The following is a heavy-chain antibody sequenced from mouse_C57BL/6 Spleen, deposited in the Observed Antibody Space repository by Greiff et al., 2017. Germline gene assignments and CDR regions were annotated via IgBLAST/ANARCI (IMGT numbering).Heavy chain of an antibody. D-gene: IGHD1-1*01. V-gene: IGHV5-16*01. J-gene: IGHJ2*01. Sequence: DVKLVESEGGLVQPGSSMKLSCTASGFTFCDYYMAWVRQVPEKGLEWVANINYDGSSTYYLDSLKSRFIISRDNAKNILYLQMSSLKSEDTATYYCARSSSLDYWGQGTTLTVSS. CDR1: GFTFCDYY. CDR2: INYDGSST. CDR3: ARSSSLDY.